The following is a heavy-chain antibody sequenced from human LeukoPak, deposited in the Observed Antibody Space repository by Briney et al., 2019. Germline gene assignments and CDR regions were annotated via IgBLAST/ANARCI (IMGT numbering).Heavy chain of an antibody. Sequence: GGPLRLSCAASGFTFNTYSMNWVRQAPGKGLEWISYISESSDTIYYADSVKGRFTISRDNAKNSLYLQMNSLRAEDTALYYCARRFDYWGQGTLVTVSS. V-gene: IGHV3-48*01. CDR3: ARRFDY. CDR1: GFTFNTYS. J-gene: IGHJ4*02. CDR2: ISESSDTI.